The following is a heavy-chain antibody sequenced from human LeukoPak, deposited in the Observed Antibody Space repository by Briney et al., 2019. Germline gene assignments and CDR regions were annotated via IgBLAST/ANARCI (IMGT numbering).Heavy chain of an antibody. CDR2: VYYNGST. Sequence: PSETLSLTCTVSGGSIGLYHWTWIRQPPGKGLEWIGYVYYNGSTKYNLSLKSRVTISIDTPKNQFSLNLSSLTAADSAVYYCARDRAAGSDWLDPWGQGTLVTVSS. CDR1: GGSIGLYH. D-gene: IGHD3-10*01. V-gene: IGHV4-59*01. CDR3: ARDRAAGSDWLDP. J-gene: IGHJ5*02.